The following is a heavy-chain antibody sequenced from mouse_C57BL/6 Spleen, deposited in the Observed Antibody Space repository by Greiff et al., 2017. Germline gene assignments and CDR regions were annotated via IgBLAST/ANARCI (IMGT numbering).Heavy chain of an antibody. V-gene: IGHV1-66*01. J-gene: IGHJ3*01. D-gene: IGHD2-4*01. CDR3: ARGDYEFAY. CDR1: GYSFTSYY. Sequence: LVESGPELVKPGASVKISCKASGYSFTSYYIHWVKQRPGQGLEWIGWIYPGSGNTKYNEKFKGKATLTADTSSSTAYMQLSSLTSEDSAVYYCARGDYEFAYWGQGTLVTVSA. CDR2: IYPGSGNT.